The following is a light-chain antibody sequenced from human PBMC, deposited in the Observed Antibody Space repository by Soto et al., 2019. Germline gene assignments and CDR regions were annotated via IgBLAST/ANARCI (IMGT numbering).Light chain of an antibody. CDR2: DVS. J-gene: IGLJ1*01. CDR1: SSDVGSHNR. V-gene: IGLV2-18*02. CDR3: SSYTSSSTYV. Sequence: QSALTQPPSVSGSPGQSVTISCTGSSSDVGSHNRVSWYQQPPGTAPKLMIYDVSNRPSGVPDRFSGSKSGNTAPLTISGLQAEDEADYYCSSYTSSSTYVFGTGTKLTVL.